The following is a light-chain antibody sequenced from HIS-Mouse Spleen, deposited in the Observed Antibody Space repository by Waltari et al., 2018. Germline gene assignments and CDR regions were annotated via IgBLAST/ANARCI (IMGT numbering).Light chain of an antibody. CDR3: QAWDSSTYV. CDR1: KLGDKY. CDR2: QDS. Sequence: SYELTQPPSVSVSPGQTASITCSGDKLGDKYACWYQQKPGQSPVLVIYQDSKRPSRIPERFSGYNSGNTATLTISGTQAMDEADYYCQAWDSSTYVFGTGTKVTVL. V-gene: IGLV3-1*01. J-gene: IGLJ1*01.